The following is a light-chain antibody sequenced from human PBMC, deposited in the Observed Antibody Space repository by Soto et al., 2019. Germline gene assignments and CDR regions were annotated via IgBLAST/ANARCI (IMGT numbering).Light chain of an antibody. Sequence: QSALTQPASVSGSPGQSITISCTGTSSDVGGYNYVSWYQQHPGKAPKLMIYEVSNRLSGVSNRFSGSKSGNTASLTISGLQAEDEADYYCSSYTGSSTLVFGGGTKVTVL. V-gene: IGLV2-14*01. CDR3: SSYTGSSTLV. J-gene: IGLJ2*01. CDR1: SSDVGGYNY. CDR2: EVS.